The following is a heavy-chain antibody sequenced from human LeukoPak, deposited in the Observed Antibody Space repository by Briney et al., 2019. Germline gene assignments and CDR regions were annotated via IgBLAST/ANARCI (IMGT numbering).Heavy chain of an antibody. CDR3: ASYDSSGYWAFDI. CDR1: GSSISSYY. V-gene: IGHV4-59*01. Sequence: PSETLSLTCTVSGSSISSYYWSWIRQPPGKGLEWIGYIYYSGSTNYNPSLKSRVTISVDTSKNQFSLKLSSVTAADTAVYYCASYDSSGYWAFDIWGQGTMVTVSS. D-gene: IGHD3-22*01. CDR2: IYYSGST. J-gene: IGHJ3*02.